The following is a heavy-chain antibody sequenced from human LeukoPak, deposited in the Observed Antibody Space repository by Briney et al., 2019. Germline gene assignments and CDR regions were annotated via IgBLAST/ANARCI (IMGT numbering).Heavy chain of an antibody. CDR1: GFTFSSYG. CDR3: ARERDYSGQLDY. CDR2: IRYDGSNK. D-gene: IGHD5-12*01. V-gene: IGHV3-30*02. J-gene: IGHJ4*02. Sequence: GGSLRLSCAASGFTFSSYGMHWVRQAPGKGPEWVAFIRYDGSNKYYADSVKGRFTISRDNAKNSLYLQMNSLRAEDTAVYYCARERDYSGQLDYWGQGTLVTVSS.